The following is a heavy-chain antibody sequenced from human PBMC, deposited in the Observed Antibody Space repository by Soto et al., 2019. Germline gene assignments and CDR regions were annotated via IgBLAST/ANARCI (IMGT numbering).Heavy chain of an antibody. CDR2: IYHSGST. V-gene: IGHV4-4*02. J-gene: IGHJ6*02. D-gene: IGHD1-26*01. CDR1: GGSISSSNW. CDR3: ARASGSYYYGMDV. Sequence: SETLSLTCAVSGGSISSSNWWSWVRQPPGKGLEWIGEIYHSGSTNYNPSLKSRVTISVDKSKNQFSLKLSSVTAADTAVYYCARASGSYYYGMDVWGQGTTVTVSS.